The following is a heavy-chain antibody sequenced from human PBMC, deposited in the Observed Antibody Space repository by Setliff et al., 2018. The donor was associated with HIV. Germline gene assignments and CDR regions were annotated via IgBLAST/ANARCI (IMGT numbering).Heavy chain of an antibody. J-gene: IGHJ4*02. V-gene: IGHV3-30*04. Sequence: GSLRLSCAASGFTFSSYAVHWVRQAPGKGLEWVALMSSDGSNKYYADSVKGRFTISRDNSKNTLYLQMNTLRVEDTAVYYCARDPPGSGFHLDYWGQGTPVTVSS. CDR2: MSSDGSNK. D-gene: IGHD5-12*01. CDR3: ARDPPGSGFHLDY. CDR1: GFTFSSYA.